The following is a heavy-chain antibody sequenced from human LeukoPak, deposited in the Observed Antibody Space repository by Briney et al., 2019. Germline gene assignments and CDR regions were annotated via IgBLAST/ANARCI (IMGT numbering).Heavy chain of an antibody. Sequence: SETLSLTCTVSGGSISSYYWSWIRQPLGKGLEWIGYIYYSGSTNYNPSLKSRVTISVDTSKNQFSLKLNSVTAADTAVYYCARDRGYYVFDYWGQGTLVTVSS. CDR1: GGSISSYY. J-gene: IGHJ4*02. CDR3: ARDRGYYVFDY. CDR2: IYYSGST. V-gene: IGHV4-59*01. D-gene: IGHD3-22*01.